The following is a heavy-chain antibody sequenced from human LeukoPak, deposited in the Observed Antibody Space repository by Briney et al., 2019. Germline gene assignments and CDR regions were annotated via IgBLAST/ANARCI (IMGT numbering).Heavy chain of an antibody. Sequence: PSETLSLTCTVSGGSISSGSYYWSWIRQPAGKGLEWIGRIYTSGSTNYNPSLKSRVTISVDTSKNQFSLKLSSVTAADTAVYYCATQSVGATTERLFLVDYWGQGTLVTVSS. CDR3: ATQSVGATTERLFLVDY. CDR2: IYTSGST. J-gene: IGHJ4*02. D-gene: IGHD1-26*01. V-gene: IGHV4-61*02. CDR1: GGSISSGSYY.